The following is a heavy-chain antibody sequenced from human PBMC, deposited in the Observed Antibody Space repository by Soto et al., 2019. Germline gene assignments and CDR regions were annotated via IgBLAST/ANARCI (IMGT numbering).Heavy chain of an antibody. CDR3: ATGRSEIVPGAMDT. CDR2: IYPTVSP. J-gene: IGHJ5*02. CDR1: GGSFSSYY. Sequence: QVQLQESGPGLVKPSETLSLSCTVSGGSFSSYYCNWVRKSAGKGLEWIGRIYPTVSPTYNPSLNSRLTMSVDTSKNQFSLRLTSMTAADTAVYYCATGRSEIVPGAMDTWGQGTLVTVSS. D-gene: IGHD2-2*01. V-gene: IGHV4-4*07.